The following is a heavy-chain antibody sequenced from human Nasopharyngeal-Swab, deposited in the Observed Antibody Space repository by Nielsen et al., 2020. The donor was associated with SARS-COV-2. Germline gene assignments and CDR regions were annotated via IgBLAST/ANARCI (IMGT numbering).Heavy chain of an antibody. J-gene: IGHJ6*03. CDR3: ARDLGGYDILTGYYHYYYYMDV. D-gene: IGHD3-9*01. CDR2: IYYSGST. Sequence: WIRQPPGKELEWIGYIYYSGSTNYNPSLKSRVTISVDTSKNQFSLKLSSVTAADTAVYYCARDLGGYDILTGYYHYYYYMDVWGKGTTVTVSS. V-gene: IGHV4-59*01.